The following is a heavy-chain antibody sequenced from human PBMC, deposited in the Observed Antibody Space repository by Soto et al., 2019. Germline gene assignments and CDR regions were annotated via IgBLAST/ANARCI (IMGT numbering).Heavy chain of an antibody. V-gene: IGHV3-21*01. D-gene: IGHD4-17*01. CDR3: ARDTPTAPFDY. Sequence: GGSLRLSCAASGFTFSSYSMNWVRQAPGKGLEWVSSITSSSRYIYYADSVKGRFTISRDNARNSLFLQMNSLRAEDTAIYYCARDTPTAPFDYWGQGTLVTVSS. CDR2: ITSSSRYI. J-gene: IGHJ4*02. CDR1: GFTFSSYS.